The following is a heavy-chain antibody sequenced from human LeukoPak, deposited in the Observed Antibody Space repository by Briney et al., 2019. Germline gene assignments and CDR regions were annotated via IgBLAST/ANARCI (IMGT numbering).Heavy chain of an antibody. CDR2: ISGSGGST. CDR3: AKNLRSLSNPYCFDY. J-gene: IGHJ4*02. Sequence: PGGSLRLSCAASGFTFSSYAMSWVRQAPGKGLEWVSAISGSGGSTYYADSVKGRFTISRDNSKNTLYLQMNSLRAEDTAVYYCAKNLRSLSNPYCFDYWGQGTLVTVSS. D-gene: IGHD3-10*01. V-gene: IGHV3-23*01. CDR1: GFTFSSYA.